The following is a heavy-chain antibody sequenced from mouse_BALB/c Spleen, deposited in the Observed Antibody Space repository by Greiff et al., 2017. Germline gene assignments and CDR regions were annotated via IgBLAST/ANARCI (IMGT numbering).Heavy chain of an antibody. CDR1: GFTFSDYY. CDR2: ISDGGSYT. CDR3: ARKDDDGYPWFAY. Sequence: EVKVVESGGGLVKPGGSLKLSCAASGFTFSDYYMYWVRQTPEKRLEWVATISDGGSYTYYPDSVKGRFTISRDNARNILYLQMSSLRSEDTAMYYCARKDDDGYPWFAYWGQGTLVTVSA. J-gene: IGHJ3*01. V-gene: IGHV5-4*02. D-gene: IGHD2-3*01.